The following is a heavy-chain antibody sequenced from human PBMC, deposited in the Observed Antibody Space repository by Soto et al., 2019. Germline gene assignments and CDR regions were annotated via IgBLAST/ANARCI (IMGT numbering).Heavy chain of an antibody. CDR1: GFTFSSYG. CDR3: ARDRGYCDSSGYYHDY. CDR2: ISYDGSNK. D-gene: IGHD3-22*01. V-gene: IGHV3-30*03. J-gene: IGHJ4*02. Sequence: GGSLRLSCAASGFTFSSYGMHWVRQAPGKGLEWVAVISYDGSNKYYADSVKGRFTISRDNSKNTLYLQMNSLRAEDTAVYYCARDRGYCDSSGYYHDYWGQGTLVTVSS.